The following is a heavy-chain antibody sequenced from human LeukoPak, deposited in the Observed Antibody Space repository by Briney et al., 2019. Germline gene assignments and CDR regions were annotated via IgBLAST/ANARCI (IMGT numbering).Heavy chain of an antibody. D-gene: IGHD4-17*01. J-gene: IGHJ4*02. V-gene: IGHV4-31*03. Sequence: SETLSLTCTVSCGSISSGGYYWSWIRPHPGKGLEWLGYIYYSGSTYYNPSLKSRVTISVDTSKNQFSLKLSSVTAADTAVYYCAGQYGDLSGGYDYWGQGTLVTVSS. CDR1: CGSISSGGYY. CDR3: AGQYGDLSGGYDY. CDR2: IYYSGST.